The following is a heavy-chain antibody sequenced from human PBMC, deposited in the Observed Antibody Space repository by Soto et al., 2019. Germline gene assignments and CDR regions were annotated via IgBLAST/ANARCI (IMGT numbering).Heavy chain of an antibody. V-gene: IGHV3-23*01. CDR2: ISDSGRST. D-gene: IGHD1-26*01. CDR1: GFTFSSYA. CDR3: AKEVYSGSYYWPDAFDI. J-gene: IGHJ3*02. Sequence: EVQLLESGGGLVQPGGSLRLSCAASGFTFSSYAMSWVRQAPGKGLEWVSTISDSGRSTYYADSVKGRFTISRDNSKNTLYLQMNSLRAEDTAVYYCAKEVYSGSYYWPDAFDIWGQGTMVTVSS.